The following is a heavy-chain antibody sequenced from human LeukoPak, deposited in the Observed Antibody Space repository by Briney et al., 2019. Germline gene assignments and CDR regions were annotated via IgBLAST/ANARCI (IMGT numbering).Heavy chain of an antibody. Sequence: GGSLRLSCAASGFTFSSYGMHWVRQAPGKGLEWVAFIRYDVSNKYHADSVKGRFTIFRDNSKNTLYLQMNSLRAEDTAVYYCAKEDRRGYCNGGSCHPDYWGQGTLVTVSS. CDR3: AKEDRRGYCNGGSCHPDY. CDR2: IRYDVSNK. V-gene: IGHV3-30*02. CDR1: GFTFSSYG. D-gene: IGHD2-15*01. J-gene: IGHJ4*02.